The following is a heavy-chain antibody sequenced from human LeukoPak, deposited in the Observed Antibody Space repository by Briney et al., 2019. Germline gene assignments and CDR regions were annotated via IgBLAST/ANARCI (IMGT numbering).Heavy chain of an antibody. J-gene: IGHJ6*04. V-gene: IGHV4-4*07. CDR2: IYTSGST. CDR3: ARDGDFDWLFLDV. CDR1: GGSISNYY. D-gene: IGHD3-9*01. Sequence: PSETLSLTCTVSGGSISNYYWSWIRQPAGKGLEWIGRIYTSGSTNYNPSLKSRVTISVDTSKNQFSLKLSSVTAADTAVYYCARDGDFDWLFLDVWGKGTTVTISS.